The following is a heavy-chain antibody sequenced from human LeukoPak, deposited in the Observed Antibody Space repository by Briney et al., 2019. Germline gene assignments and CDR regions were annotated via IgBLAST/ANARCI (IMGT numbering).Heavy chain of an antibody. CDR3: AKDFVASRLRDLYYYYYMDV. CDR2: ISGSGGST. D-gene: IGHD4-17*01. V-gene: IGHV3-23*01. CDR1: GFTFSSYG. Sequence: PGGTLRLSCAASGFTFSSYGMSWVRQAPGKGLEWVSAISGSGGSTYYADSVKGRFTISRDNSKNTLYLQMNSLRAEDTAVYYCAKDFVASRLRDLYYYYYMDVWGKGTTVTISS. J-gene: IGHJ6*03.